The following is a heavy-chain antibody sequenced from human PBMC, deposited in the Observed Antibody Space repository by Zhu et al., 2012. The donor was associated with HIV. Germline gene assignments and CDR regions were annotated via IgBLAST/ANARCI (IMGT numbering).Heavy chain of an antibody. D-gene: IGHD3-3*01. J-gene: IGHJ3*02. CDR3: ARDGRRSGGAFDI. V-gene: IGHV4-30-4*08. CDR1: GGAISSADYY. Sequence: QVQLQESGPGLVKPSQTLSLICTVSGGAISSADYYWSWIRQPPGKGLEWIGYVYYSGSTYYNPSLKSRLTISVDTSKNQFSLKLSSVTAADTAVYYCARDGRRSGGAFDIWGQGTMVT. CDR2: VYYSGST.